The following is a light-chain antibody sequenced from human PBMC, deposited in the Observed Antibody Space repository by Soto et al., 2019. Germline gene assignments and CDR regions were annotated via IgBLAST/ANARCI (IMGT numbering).Light chain of an antibody. CDR1: RSDIGGYNF. CDR3: SSYTGSSNLV. CDR2: EVT. Sequence: QSALTQSPSASGSPGQSVTISCTGTRSDIGGYNFVSWHQQHPGKAPKVMIYEVTKRPSGVPDRFSGSKSGNTASLTVSGLQAEDEAEYYCSSYTGSSNLVFGGGTQLTVL. J-gene: IGLJ3*02. V-gene: IGLV2-8*01.